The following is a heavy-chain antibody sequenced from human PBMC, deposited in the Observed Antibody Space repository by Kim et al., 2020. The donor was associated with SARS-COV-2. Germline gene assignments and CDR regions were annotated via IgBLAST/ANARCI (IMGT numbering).Heavy chain of an antibody. CDR3: ARDWLDYDSSGYYYTHQPFDY. D-gene: IGHD3-22*01. Sequence: SETLSLTCTVSGYSISSGYYWGWIRQPPGKGLEWIGSIYHSGSTYYNPSLKSRVTISVDTSKNQFSLKLSSVTAADTAVYYCARDWLDYDSSGYYYTHQPFDYWGQGTLVTVSS. CDR2: IYHSGST. V-gene: IGHV4-38-2*02. J-gene: IGHJ4*02. CDR1: GYSISSGYY.